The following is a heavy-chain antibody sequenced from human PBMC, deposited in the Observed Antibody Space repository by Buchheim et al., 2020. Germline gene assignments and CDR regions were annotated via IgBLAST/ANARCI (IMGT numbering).Heavy chain of an antibody. D-gene: IGHD3-22*01. CDR1: GGSISSGGYY. J-gene: IGHJ6*02. CDR2: IYYSGST. Sequence: QVQLQESGPGLVKPSQTLSLTCTVSGGSISSGGYYWSWIRQHPGKGLEWIGYIYYSGSTHYNPSLKSRVTISVDTSKNQLSLKLRHVTAADAAVYYCARDNYYDSSGYYPTNFYYYGMDVWGQGTT. CDR3: ARDNYYDSSGYYPTNFYYYGMDV. V-gene: IGHV4-31*03.